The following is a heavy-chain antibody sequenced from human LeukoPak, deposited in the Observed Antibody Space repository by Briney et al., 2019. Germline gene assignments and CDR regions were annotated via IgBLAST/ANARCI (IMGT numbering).Heavy chain of an antibody. D-gene: IGHD2-21*02. V-gene: IGHV3-21*01. J-gene: IGHJ4*02. CDR2: ISGGSRSI. Sequence: PGGSLRLSCAASGFTFSDYTMNWVRQAPGKGLEWVSSISGGSRSIHYVDSVKGRFTISRDNAKNSLYLQVNSLRAEDTAVYYCARDYFYCGGDCFVDYWGQGTLVTVSS. CDR3: ARDYFYCGGDCFVDY. CDR1: GFTFSDYT.